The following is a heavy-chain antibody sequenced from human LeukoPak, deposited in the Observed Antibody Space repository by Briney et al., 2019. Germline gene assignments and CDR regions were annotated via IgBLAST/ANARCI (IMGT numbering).Heavy chain of an antibody. CDR3: AGYPVVSGGAFDI. D-gene: IGHD3-10*01. Sequence: SETLSLTCTVSGGSIHSYYWSWVRQPPGQGLEWIGYIYYTGSTSYNSSLQSRVTMSVDASRRQFSLRLSSVTPADTAMYYCAGYPVVSGGAFDIWGQGTMVIVSS. J-gene: IGHJ3*02. V-gene: IGHV4-59*01. CDR1: GGSIHSYY. CDR2: IYYTGST.